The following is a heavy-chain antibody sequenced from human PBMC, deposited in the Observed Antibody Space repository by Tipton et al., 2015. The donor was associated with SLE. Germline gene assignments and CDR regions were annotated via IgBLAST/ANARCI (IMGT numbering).Heavy chain of an antibody. V-gene: IGHV1-18*01. Sequence: QLVQSGAEVKKPGASVQVSCKASGFTFISYGISWVRQAPGQGLEWMGWISAYNGNTNYGHGRVTLTTDTSTSTAYMELWSLTPDDTAVYYCARAGGSGGSCAYWGQGTLVTVSS. CDR3: ARAGGSGGSCAY. D-gene: IGHD2-15*01. CDR1: GFTFISYG. CDR2: ISAYNGNT. J-gene: IGHJ4*02.